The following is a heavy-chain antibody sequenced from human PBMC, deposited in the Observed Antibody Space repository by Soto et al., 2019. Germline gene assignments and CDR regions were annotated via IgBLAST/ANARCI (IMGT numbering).Heavy chain of an antibody. J-gene: IGHJ5*02. CDR1: GGSISSGDYY. CDR2: IYYSGST. V-gene: IGHV4-30-4*01. D-gene: IGHD2-15*01. CDR3: ARDRGYCSGGSCYDWFDP. Sequence: SETLSLTCTVSGGSISSGDYYWSWIRQPPGKGLEWIGYIYYSGSTYYNPSLKSRVTISVDTSKNQFSLKLSSVTAADTAVYYCARDRGYCSGGSCYDWFDPWGQGTQVTAPQ.